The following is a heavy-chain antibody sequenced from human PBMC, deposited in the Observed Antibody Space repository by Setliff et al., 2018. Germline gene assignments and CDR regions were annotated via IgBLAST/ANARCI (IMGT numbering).Heavy chain of an antibody. CDR1: GLTFSSYA. D-gene: IGHD2-2*01. V-gene: IGHV3-23*01. CDR3: AKEFTVVVPAALALDV. J-gene: IGHJ6*03. Sequence: GGSLRLSCAVSGLTFSSYAMNWVRQAPGKGLEWVSNINPAGAKTYYADSVKGRFTISRDNSKNTLYLQMNGLRAEDTAVYYCAKEFTVVVPAALALDVWGKGTTVTVS. CDR2: INPAGAKT.